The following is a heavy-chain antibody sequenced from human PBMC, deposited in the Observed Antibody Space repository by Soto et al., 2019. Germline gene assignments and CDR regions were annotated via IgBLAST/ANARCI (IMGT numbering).Heavy chain of an antibody. D-gene: IGHD3-22*01. J-gene: IGHJ6*02. V-gene: IGHV1-46*01. CDR3: ARDAEYYYDSSAPYYYYGMDV. CDR2: INPSGGST. CDR1: GYTFTSYY. Sequence: ASVKVSCKASGYTFTSYYMHWVRQAPGQGLEWMGIINPSGGSTSYAQKFQGRVTMTRDTSTSTVYMELSSLRSEDTAVYYCARDAEYYYDSSAPYYYYGMDVWGQGATVTVSS.